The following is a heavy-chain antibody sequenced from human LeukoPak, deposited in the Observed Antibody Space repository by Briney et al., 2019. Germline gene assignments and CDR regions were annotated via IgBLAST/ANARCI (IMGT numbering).Heavy chain of an antibody. Sequence: GGSLRLSCAASGFTFSDYYMSWIRQAPGKGLEWVSSISSSGSTIYYADSAKGRFTISRDNAKNSLYLQMNSLRAEDTAVYYCARDRGASGSYYTMDYWGQGTLVTVSS. CDR1: GFTFSDYY. V-gene: IGHV3-11*04. CDR2: ISSSGSTI. CDR3: ARDRGASGSYYTMDY. J-gene: IGHJ4*02. D-gene: IGHD1-26*01.